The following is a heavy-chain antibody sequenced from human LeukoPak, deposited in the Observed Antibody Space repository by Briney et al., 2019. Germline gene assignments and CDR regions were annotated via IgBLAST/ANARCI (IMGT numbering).Heavy chain of an antibody. CDR1: GGSISSYY. D-gene: IGHD6-13*01. CDR3: ARDDRGSSWYEGPFDY. J-gene: IGHJ4*02. Sequence: KPSETLPLTCTVSGGSISSYYWSWIRQPPGKGLEWIGYIYYSGSTNYNPSLKSRVTISVDTPKNQFSLKLSSVTAADTAVYYCARDDRGSSWYEGPFDYWGQGTLVTVSS. V-gene: IGHV4-59*01. CDR2: IYYSGST.